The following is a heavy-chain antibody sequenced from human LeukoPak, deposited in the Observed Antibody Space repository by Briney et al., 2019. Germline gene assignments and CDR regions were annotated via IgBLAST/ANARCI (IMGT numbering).Heavy chain of an antibody. CDR2: ISNSDSTI. V-gene: IGHV3-48*03. CDR3: ARVGYSSSWHSGSAFDI. D-gene: IGHD6-13*01. J-gene: IGHJ3*02. Sequence: GSLRLSCAASGFTFSSYEMNWVRQSPGKGLEWVSYISNSDSTIYYADSVKGRFTISRDNAQNSLYLQMNSLRAEDTAVYYCARVGYSSSWHSGSAFDIWGQGTMVTVSS. CDR1: GFTFSSYE.